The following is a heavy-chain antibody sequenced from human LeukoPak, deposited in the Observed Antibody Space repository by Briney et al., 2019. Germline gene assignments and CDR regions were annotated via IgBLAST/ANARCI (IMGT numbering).Heavy chain of an antibody. D-gene: IGHD4/OR15-4a*01. Sequence: ASVKVSCKASGYTFTNYHIYWVRQAPGQGLEWMGIINPSGGSTDYAQKFQGRVTMTRDTSTTTVYMELSSLRSEDTAVYYCARATWYGGNPSGAFDIWGQGTMVTVSS. V-gene: IGHV1-46*01. CDR3: ARATWYGGNPSGAFDI. CDR1: GYTFTNYH. CDR2: INPSGGST. J-gene: IGHJ3*02.